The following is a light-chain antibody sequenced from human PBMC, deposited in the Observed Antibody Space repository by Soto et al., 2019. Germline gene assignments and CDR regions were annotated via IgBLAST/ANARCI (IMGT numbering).Light chain of an antibody. CDR1: KNIGNY. CDR3: QQSYRNPRT. J-gene: IGKJ1*01. Sequence: DIQLTQSPSSLSASVGDRVTITCRTSKNIGNYLNWYQQKPGKAPNLLIYASSTLQSGVPSRFSGSGSGTDFTLTISSLQPEDYATYYCQQSYRNPRTFGQGTKVDIK. V-gene: IGKV1-39*01. CDR2: ASS.